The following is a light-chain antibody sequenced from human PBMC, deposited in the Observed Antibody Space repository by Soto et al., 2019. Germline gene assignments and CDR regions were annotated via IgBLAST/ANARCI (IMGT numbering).Light chain of an antibody. Sequence: DIQMTQSPSTLSASVGDRVTITCRASQSISSWLAWYQQKPGKAPTLLIYKASRLESGVPSRFSGSGSGTDFTLTISSLQPDDFATYYCQQYDSYSYTFGQGTNLEIK. CDR2: KAS. J-gene: IGKJ2*01. CDR3: QQYDSYSYT. V-gene: IGKV1-5*03. CDR1: QSISSW.